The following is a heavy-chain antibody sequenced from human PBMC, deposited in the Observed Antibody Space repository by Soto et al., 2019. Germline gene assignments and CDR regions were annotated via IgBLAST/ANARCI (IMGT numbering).Heavy chain of an antibody. J-gene: IGHJ5*02. V-gene: IGHV1-3*01. D-gene: IGHD2-8*01. Sequence: GASVKVSCKASGYTFTSYVMHWVRQAPGQRLEWMGWINAGNGNTKYSQRFQGRVTITRDTSASTAYMELSSLRSEDTAVYYCARDLGSGSDGVCLDIWGQGTLVTVSS. CDR1: GYTFTSYV. CDR2: INAGNGNT. CDR3: ARDLGSGSDGVCLDI.